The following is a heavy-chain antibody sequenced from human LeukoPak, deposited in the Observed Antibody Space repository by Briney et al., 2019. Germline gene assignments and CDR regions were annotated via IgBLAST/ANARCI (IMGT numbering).Heavy chain of an antibody. CDR2: IIPIFGTA. Sequence: SVKVSCKASGGTFSSYAISWVRQAPGQGLEWMGGIIPIFGTANYAQKFQGRVTITADESTSTAYMELSSLRSEDTAVYYCARDPVFGGYCSSTSCSRGNWFDPWGQGTLVTVSS. CDR3: ARDPVFGGYCSSTSCSRGNWFDP. V-gene: IGHV1-69*13. D-gene: IGHD2-2*01. J-gene: IGHJ5*02. CDR1: GGTFSSYA.